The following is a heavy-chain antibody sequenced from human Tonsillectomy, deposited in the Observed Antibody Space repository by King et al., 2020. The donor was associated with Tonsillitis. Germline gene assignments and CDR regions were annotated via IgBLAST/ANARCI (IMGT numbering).Heavy chain of an antibody. J-gene: IGHJ3*02. CDR3: TRVGDSFAFDI. CDR1: GFTFSGYW. V-gene: IGHV3-74*01. D-gene: IGHD2-21*01. CDR2: INTNGSTT. Sequence: QLVQSGGGLVQPGQSLRLSCAASGFTFSGYWMHWVRQAPGKGLVWVSRINTNGSTTSYADSVKGRFTMSRDNAKNTLYLQMNSLRADDTAVYYCTRVGDSFAFDIWGQGTMVTVSS.